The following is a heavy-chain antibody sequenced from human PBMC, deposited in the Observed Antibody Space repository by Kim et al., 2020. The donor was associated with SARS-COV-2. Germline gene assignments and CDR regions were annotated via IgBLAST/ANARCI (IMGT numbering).Heavy chain of an antibody. Sequence: SETLSLTCAVYGGSFSGYYWSWIRQPPGKGLEWIGEINHSGGTNYNPSLKSRVTISVDTSKNQFSLKLSSVTAADTAVYYCARNGYSGYDYREVWGQGTTVTVSS. CDR2: INHSGGT. CDR3: ARNGYSGYDYREV. D-gene: IGHD5-12*01. CDR1: GGSFSGYY. V-gene: IGHV4-34*01. J-gene: IGHJ6*02.